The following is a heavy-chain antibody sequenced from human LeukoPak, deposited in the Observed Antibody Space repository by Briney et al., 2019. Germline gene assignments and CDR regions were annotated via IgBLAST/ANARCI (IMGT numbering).Heavy chain of an antibody. CDR2: IYYSGST. Sequence: SETLSLTCTVSGTSISSGSHYWGWIRQPPGKGLEWIGSIYYSGSTYYNPSLKSRVTISVDTSKNQFSLKLSSVTAADTAVYYCARVGCSGGSCYPTPDYFDYWGQGTLVTVSS. CDR1: GTSISSGSHY. D-gene: IGHD2-15*01. V-gene: IGHV4-39*07. J-gene: IGHJ4*02. CDR3: ARVGCSGGSCYPTPDYFDY.